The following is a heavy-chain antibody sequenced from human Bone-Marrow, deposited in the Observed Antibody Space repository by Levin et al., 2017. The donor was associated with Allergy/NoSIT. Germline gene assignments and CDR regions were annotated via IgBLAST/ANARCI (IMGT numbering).Heavy chain of an antibody. D-gene: IGHD3-22*01. CDR1: GYTFTSYY. Sequence: ASVKVSCKASGYTFTSYYMHWVRQAPGQGLEWMGIINPSGGSTSYAQKFQGRVTMTRDTSTSTVYMELSSLRSEDTAVYYWARPRGSYYYDSSGYNPGSAFDIWGQGTMVTVSS. V-gene: IGHV1-46*01. CDR3: ARPRGSYYYDSSGYNPGSAFDI. J-gene: IGHJ3*02. CDR2: INPSGGST.